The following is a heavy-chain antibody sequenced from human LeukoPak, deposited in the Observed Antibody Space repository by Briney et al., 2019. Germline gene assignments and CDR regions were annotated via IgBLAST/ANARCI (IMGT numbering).Heavy chain of an antibody. D-gene: IGHD3-22*01. CDR3: ARHDSSGPYNAFDI. V-gene: IGHV4-59*05. CDR2: IYYRGST. J-gene: IGHJ3*02. CDR1: GFTFSNYN. Sequence: GSLRLSCAASGFTFSNYNMNWVRQPPGKGLEWIGSIYYRGSTYYNPSLKSRVTISADTSKNQFSLKLRSVTAADTAVYYCARHDSSGPYNAFDIWGQGTMVTVSS.